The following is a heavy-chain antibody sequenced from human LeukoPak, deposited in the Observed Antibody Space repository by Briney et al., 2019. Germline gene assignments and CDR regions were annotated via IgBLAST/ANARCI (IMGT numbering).Heavy chain of an antibody. CDR3: ARGGSTSSSSHFHH. CDR2: ISGSSSFI. CDR1: GFTFSTYS. J-gene: IGHJ1*01. V-gene: IGHV3-21*01. D-gene: IGHD6-6*01. Sequence: GGSLRLSCAASGFTFSTYSMNWVHQAPGKGLEWVSSISGSSSFIYYADSVKGRFTISRDNAKNSLYLQMNSLRAEDTAVYYCARGGSTSSSSHFHHWGQGTLVTVSS.